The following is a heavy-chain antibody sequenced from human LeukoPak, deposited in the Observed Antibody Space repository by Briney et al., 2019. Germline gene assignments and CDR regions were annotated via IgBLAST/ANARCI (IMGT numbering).Heavy chain of an antibody. CDR2: IYYSGST. Sequence: PSETLSLTCTSSGGSITSSTYYWGWIRQPPGKGLEWIGSIYYSGSTYYNPSLKSRVTISVDTSKKQFSPKLSSVTAADTAVYYCARHSTQWELRSNFDYWGQGTLVTVSS. J-gene: IGHJ4*02. D-gene: IGHD1-26*01. CDR3: ARHSTQWELRSNFDY. V-gene: IGHV4-39*01. CDR1: GGSITSSTYY.